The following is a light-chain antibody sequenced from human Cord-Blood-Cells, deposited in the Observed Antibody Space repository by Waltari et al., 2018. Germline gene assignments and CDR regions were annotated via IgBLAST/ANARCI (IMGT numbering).Light chain of an antibody. CDR2: DAS. CDR1: QDISNY. V-gene: IGKV1-33*01. Sequence: DIQMTQSPSSLSASVGDRVTITCQASQDISNYLNWNQQKPGKAPKLLIYDASNLETGVPSRFSGSGSGTDFTFTIRSLQPEDIATYYCQQYDNLPFTFGPGTKVDIK. CDR3: QQYDNLPFT. J-gene: IGKJ3*01.